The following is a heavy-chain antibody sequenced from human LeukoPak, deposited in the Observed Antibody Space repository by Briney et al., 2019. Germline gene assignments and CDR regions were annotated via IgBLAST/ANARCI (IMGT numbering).Heavy chain of an antibody. CDR2: ISWNSGSI. CDR3: AKSHPEGRGYFDRVGYYYYGMDV. Sequence: PGRSLRLSCAASGFTFDDYAMHWVRQAPGKGLEWVSGISWNSGSIGYADSVKGRFTISRDNAKNSLYLQMNSLRAEDTALYYCAKSHPEGRGYFDRVGYYYYGMDVWGQGTTVTVSS. CDR1: GFTFDDYA. J-gene: IGHJ6*02. V-gene: IGHV3-9*01. D-gene: IGHD3-9*01.